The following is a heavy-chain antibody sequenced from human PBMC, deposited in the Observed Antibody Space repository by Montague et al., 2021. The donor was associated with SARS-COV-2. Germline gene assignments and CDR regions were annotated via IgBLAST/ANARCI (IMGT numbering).Heavy chain of an antibody. CDR1: GGSISSSSYY. Sequence: SETLSLTCTVSGGSISSSSYYWGWIRQPPGKGLEWIGSIYYSGSTYYNPSLKSRVTISVDTSKNQFSLKLSSVTAADTAVYYCARHPPQQISIFGVAWAANGFDPWGQGTLVTVSS. CDR3: ARHPPQQISIFGVAWAANGFDP. J-gene: IGHJ5*02. D-gene: IGHD3-3*01. V-gene: IGHV4-39*01. CDR2: IYYSGST.